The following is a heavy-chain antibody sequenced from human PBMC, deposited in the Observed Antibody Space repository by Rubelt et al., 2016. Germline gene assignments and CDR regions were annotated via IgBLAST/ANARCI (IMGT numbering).Heavy chain of an antibody. CDR1: GYTFTSYG. CDR2: ISAYNGNT. D-gene: IGHD1-14*01. CDR3: ARVGAAGGGRFVNRDYYYYYGRDG. Sequence: GAEVKKPGASVKVSCKASGYTFTSYGISWVRQAPGQGLEWMGWISAYNGNTNYAQKLQGRVTMTTDTSTSTAYMELRSLRSDDTAVYYCARVGAAGGGRFVNRDYYYYYGRDGWGQGTTVTVYS. V-gene: IGHV1-18*01. J-gene: IGHJ6*02.